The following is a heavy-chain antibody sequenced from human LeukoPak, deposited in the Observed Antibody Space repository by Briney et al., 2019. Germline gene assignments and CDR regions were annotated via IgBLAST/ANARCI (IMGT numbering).Heavy chain of an antibody. CDR3: IKDRIGTWSFDH. Sequence: PGGSLRLSCAASGFTFSSYAMSWVRQAPGKGLEWVSAISASGGTTYYADSMKGRFTISRDNSKNTLYLQLSSLRVEDTAVYYCIKDRIGTWSFDHWGQGTLLTVSS. CDR2: ISASGGTT. J-gene: IGHJ4*02. CDR1: GFTFSSYA. V-gene: IGHV3-23*01. D-gene: IGHD1-26*01.